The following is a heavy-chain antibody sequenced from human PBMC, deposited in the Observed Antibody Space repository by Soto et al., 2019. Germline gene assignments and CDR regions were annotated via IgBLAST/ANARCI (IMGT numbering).Heavy chain of an antibody. CDR1: GDSVSSNSAA. Sequence: SQTLSLTCAISGDSVSSNSAAWNWIRMSPLRGLEWLGRTYYRSKWNNDYAASVKSRIIINADTSKNQFSLQLISVTPDDTAVYYCARNLPFDYWGQGTLVTVSS. CDR2: TYYRSKWNN. CDR3: ARNLPFDY. V-gene: IGHV6-1*01. J-gene: IGHJ4*02.